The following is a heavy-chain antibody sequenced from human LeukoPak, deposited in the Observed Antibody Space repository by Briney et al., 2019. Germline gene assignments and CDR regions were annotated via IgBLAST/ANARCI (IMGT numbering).Heavy chain of an antibody. CDR3: ARDAGSSWYFFDY. CDR2: ISRSGDTT. CDR1: GFTFSDHY. V-gene: IGHV3-11*01. D-gene: IGHD6-13*01. Sequence: GGSLRLSCAASGFTFSDHYMSWIRQAPGKGLEWLSYISRSGDTTHYADSVKGRFTVSRDNAKNSLYLQMNSLTVDDTAVYYCARDAGSSWYFFDYWGQGILVTVSS. J-gene: IGHJ4*02.